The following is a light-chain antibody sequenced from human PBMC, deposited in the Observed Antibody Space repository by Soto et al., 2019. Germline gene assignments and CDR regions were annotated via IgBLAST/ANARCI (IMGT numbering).Light chain of an antibody. J-gene: IGLJ2*01. CDR3: SSYTSSNTLYVV. CDR1: SSDVGGYKY. V-gene: IGLV2-14*03. CDR2: DVS. Sequence: QAASVSGSPGQSITISCTGTSSDVGGYKYVSWYQQHPGKAPKLMIYDVSNRPSGVSDRFSGSKSGNTASLTISGLQAEDEADYYCSSYTSSNTLYVVFGGGTKLTVL.